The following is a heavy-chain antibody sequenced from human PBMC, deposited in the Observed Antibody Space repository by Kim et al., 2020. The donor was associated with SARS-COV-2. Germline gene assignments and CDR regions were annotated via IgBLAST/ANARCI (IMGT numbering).Heavy chain of an antibody. CDR3: ARDERGQGIAVAGHDAFDI. D-gene: IGHD6-19*01. V-gene: IGHV4-39*07. Sequence: SRVTISVDTSKNQFSLKLSSVTAADTAVYYCARDERGQGIAVAGHDAFDIWGQGTMVTVSS. J-gene: IGHJ3*02.